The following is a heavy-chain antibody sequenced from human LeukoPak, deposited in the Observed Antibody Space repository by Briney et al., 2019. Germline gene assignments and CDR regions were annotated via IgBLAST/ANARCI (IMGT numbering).Heavy chain of an antibody. V-gene: IGHV4-39*01. J-gene: IGHJ4*02. CDR1: GGSISSSSYY. CDR3: ARHAHCSSTSCPFDY. Sequence: PSETLSLTCTVSGGSISSSSYYWGWIRQPPGKGLEWIGSTYYSGSTYYNPSLKSRVTISVDTSKNQFSLKLSSVTAADTAVYYCARHAHCSSTSCPFDYWGQGTLVTVSS. CDR2: TYYSGST. D-gene: IGHD2-2*01.